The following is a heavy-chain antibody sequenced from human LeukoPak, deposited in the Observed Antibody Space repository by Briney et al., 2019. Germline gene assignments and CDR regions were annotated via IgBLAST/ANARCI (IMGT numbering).Heavy chain of an antibody. J-gene: IGHJ4*02. CDR1: GFTFSSYE. V-gene: IGHV3-48*03. D-gene: IGHD4-11*01. Sequence: GGSLRLSCAASGFTFSSYEMNWVRQAPGKGLEWVSYISSSGSTIYYADSVKGRFTISRDNAKNSLYLQMNSLRAEDTAVYYCARNYDHSEYFDYWGQGTLVTVSS. CDR3: ARNYDHSEYFDY. CDR2: ISSSGSTI.